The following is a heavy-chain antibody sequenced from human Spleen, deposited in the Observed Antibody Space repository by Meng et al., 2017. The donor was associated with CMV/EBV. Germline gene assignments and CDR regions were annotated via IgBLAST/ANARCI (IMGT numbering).Heavy chain of an antibody. J-gene: IGHJ2*01. CDR3: ARGGFGAYCSGGSCPFSNARYFDL. Sequence: MNWVRQAQGKRMEWVSSISSSSSYIYYADSVKGRFTISRDNAKNSLYLQMNSLRAEDTAVYYCARGGFGAYCSGGSCPFSNARYFDLWGRGTLVTVSS. CDR2: ISSSSSYI. V-gene: IGHV3-21*01. D-gene: IGHD2-15*01.